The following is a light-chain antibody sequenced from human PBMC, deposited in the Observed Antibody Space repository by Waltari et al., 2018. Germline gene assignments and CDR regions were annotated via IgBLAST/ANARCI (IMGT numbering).Light chain of an antibody. CDR2: DKN. CDR1: SLRSYY. Sequence: SSELTQDTAVSVALGQTVRITCQGDSLRSYYATWYQQKSGQAPVLVIYDKNNRPSGIPDRFSGSSAGNTASLTITGAQAEDEADYYCNSRDSSGDVVFGGGTKLTVL. CDR3: NSRDSSGDVV. J-gene: IGLJ2*01. V-gene: IGLV3-19*01.